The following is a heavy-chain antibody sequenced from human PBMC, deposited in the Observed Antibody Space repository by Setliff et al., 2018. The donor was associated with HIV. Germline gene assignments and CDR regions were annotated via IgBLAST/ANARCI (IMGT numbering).Heavy chain of an antibody. J-gene: IGHJ3*02. CDR1: GYTFTNYY. CDR3: ARCYYDSSGPTDAFDI. D-gene: IGHD3-22*01. Sequence: ASVKVSCKASGYTFTNYYIHWVRQAPGQGLEWMGLINPSGGKTSYAKKFQVRLTMTRDTSRSTVYMELSSLRSEDTAMYYCARCYYDSSGPTDAFDIWGQGTVVTVSS. V-gene: IGHV1-46*01. CDR2: INPSGGKT.